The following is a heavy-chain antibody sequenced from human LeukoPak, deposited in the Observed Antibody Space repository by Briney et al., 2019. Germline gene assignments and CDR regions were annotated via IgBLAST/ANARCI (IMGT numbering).Heavy chain of an antibody. CDR1: GYXFTDNY. D-gene: IGHD6-13*01. V-gene: IGHV1-2*06. CDR2: MFPNNGNT. CDR3: AREIWYYSQ. J-gene: IGHJ4*02. Sequence: ASVKVSCETSGYXFTDNYLHWVRQVPGQGLEWMGRMFPNNGNTYYAQKFQGRVTMTRDTSINTAYLDLSGLKSDDTAVYYCAREIWYYSQWGQGTLVTVSS.